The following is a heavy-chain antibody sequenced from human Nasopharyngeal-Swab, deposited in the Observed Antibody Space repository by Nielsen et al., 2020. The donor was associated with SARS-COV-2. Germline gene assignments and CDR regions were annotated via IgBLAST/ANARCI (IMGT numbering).Heavy chain of an antibody. CDR2: ISSSGSTI. J-gene: IGHJ4*02. Sequence: GGSLRLSCAASGFTFSDYYMSWIRQAPGKGLEWVSYISSSGSTIYYADSVKGRFTISRDNAKNSLYLQMNSLRAEDTAVYYCASSIAAPRRYFDYWGQGTLVTVSS. V-gene: IGHV3-11*01. D-gene: IGHD6-6*01. CDR1: GFTFSDYY. CDR3: ASSIAAPRRYFDY.